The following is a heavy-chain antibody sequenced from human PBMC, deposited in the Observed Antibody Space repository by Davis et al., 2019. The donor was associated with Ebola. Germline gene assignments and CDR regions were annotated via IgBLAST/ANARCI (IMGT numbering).Heavy chain of an antibody. J-gene: IGHJ4*02. CDR3: ARDRGSQDY. Sequence: MPSETLSLTCTVSGGSISGSSYYWGWIRQPPGKGLEWIGSIYHSGNTYYNPSLKSRVSISVDTSKNQFSLKLSSVTAADTAVYYCARDRGSQDYWGQGTLVTVSS. D-gene: IGHD1-26*01. V-gene: IGHV4-39*07. CDR2: IYHSGNT. CDR1: GGSISGSSYY.